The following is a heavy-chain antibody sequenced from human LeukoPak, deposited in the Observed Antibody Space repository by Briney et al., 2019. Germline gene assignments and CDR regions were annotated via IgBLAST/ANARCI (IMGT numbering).Heavy chain of an antibody. V-gene: IGHV3-21*01. J-gene: IGHJ6*03. Sequence: GGSLRLSCAASGFTFISYSMNWVRQAPGKGLEWVSSISSSSSYIYYADSVKGRFTISRDNAKNSLYLQMNSLRAEDTAVYYCARGSREDIYYYYYMDVWGKGTTVPVSS. CDR1: GFTFISYS. CDR3: ARGSREDIYYYYYMDV. D-gene: IGHD2-15*01. CDR2: ISSSSSYI.